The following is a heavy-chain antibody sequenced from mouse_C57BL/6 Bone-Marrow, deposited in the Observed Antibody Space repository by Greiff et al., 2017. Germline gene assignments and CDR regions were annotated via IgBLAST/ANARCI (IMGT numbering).Heavy chain of an antibody. CDR3: TKLYYAMDY. CDR1: GFHIKDDY. V-gene: IGHV14-4*01. CDR2: IDPENGDT. Sequence: EVQLQQSGAELVRPGASVKLSCTASGFHIKDDYMHWVKQRPEQGLEWIGWIDPENGDTEYASKFPGTATITADTSSNTAYLQLSSLTSEDTAVYYCTKLYYAMDYWGQGTSVTGSS. J-gene: IGHJ4*01.